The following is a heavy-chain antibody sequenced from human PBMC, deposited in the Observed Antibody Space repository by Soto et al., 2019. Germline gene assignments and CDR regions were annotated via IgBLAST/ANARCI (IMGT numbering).Heavy chain of an antibody. CDR2: ISYDGSNK. V-gene: IGHV3-30*18. Sequence: QVQLVESGGGVVQPGRSLRLSCAASGFTFSSYGMHWVRQAPGKGLEWVAVISYDGSNKYYADSVKGRFTISRDNSKNMPYLQMNSLRAEDTAVYYCAKATPIWFGELLSPYYYYYGMDVWGQGTTVTVSS. J-gene: IGHJ6*02. CDR1: GFTFSSYG. D-gene: IGHD3-10*01. CDR3: AKATPIWFGELLSPYYYYYGMDV.